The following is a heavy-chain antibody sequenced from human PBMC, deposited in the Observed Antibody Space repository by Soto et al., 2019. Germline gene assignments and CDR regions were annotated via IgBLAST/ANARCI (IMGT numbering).Heavy chain of an antibody. CDR3: AREGYDYVWGSYPLAY. CDR2: IYNTGST. CDR1: GDSISSGDYY. D-gene: IGHD3-16*02. Sequence: PSETLSLTCTVSGDSISSGDYYWSWIRQPPGRGLEWIGYIYNTGSTYYNPSLKSRVTILVDTSKNQFSLRLSSVAAADTAVYYCAREGYDYVWGSYPLAYWGQGILVTVS. V-gene: IGHV4-30-4*01. J-gene: IGHJ4*02.